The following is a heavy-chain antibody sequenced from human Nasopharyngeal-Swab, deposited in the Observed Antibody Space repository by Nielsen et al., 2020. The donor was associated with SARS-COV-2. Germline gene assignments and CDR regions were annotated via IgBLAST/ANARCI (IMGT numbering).Heavy chain of an antibody. D-gene: IGHD3-22*01. CDR3: ASKETYYYDSSGYLGAFDI. CDR1: GFTFSSFA. J-gene: IGHJ3*02. CDR2: ISGSGGRT. V-gene: IGHV3-23*01. Sequence: GESLKISCAASGFTFSSFAMSWVRQAPGKGLEWVSAISGSGGRTYYADSVKGRFTISRDNAKNSLYLQMNSLRAEDTAVYYCASKETYYYDSSGYLGAFDIWGQGTMVTVSS.